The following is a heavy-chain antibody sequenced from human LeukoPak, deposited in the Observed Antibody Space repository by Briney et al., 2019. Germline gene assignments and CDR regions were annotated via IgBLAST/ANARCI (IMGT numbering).Heavy chain of an antibody. V-gene: IGHV3-21*01. CDR1: GFTFSSYS. CDR2: ISSSSSYI. Sequence: GGSLRLSCAASGFTFSSYSMNWVRQAPGKGLEWVSSISSSSSYIYYADSVEGRFTISRDNAKNSLYLQMNSLRAEDTAVYYCARDNPDYYDSSGLVAFDIWGQGTMVTVSS. J-gene: IGHJ3*02. D-gene: IGHD3-22*01. CDR3: ARDNPDYYDSSGLVAFDI.